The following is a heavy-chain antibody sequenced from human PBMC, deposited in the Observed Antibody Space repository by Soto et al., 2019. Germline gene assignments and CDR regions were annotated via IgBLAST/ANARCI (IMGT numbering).Heavy chain of an antibody. J-gene: IGHJ4*02. CDR2: VYPGDSDT. Sequence: PGESLKISCKVSGYSFVNYWIGWVRQMPGKGLEWMGNVYPGDSDTDYSPSFQGHVTISADKSITTTYLQWSSLQASDTAIYYCARQSLSSSAFDFWGQGTLVTAPQ. CDR1: GYSFVNYW. CDR3: ARQSLSSSAFDF. V-gene: IGHV5-51*01. D-gene: IGHD6-13*01.